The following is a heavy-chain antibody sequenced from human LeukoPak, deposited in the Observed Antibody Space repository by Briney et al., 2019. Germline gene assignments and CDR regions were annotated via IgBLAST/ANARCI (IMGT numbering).Heavy chain of an antibody. J-gene: IGHJ4*02. V-gene: IGHV1-69*05. CDR2: IIPIFGTA. D-gene: IGHD3-3*01. CDR1: GGTFSGYA. CDR3: VRARYYDFWSGYYPFDY. Sequence: SVKVSCKASGGTFSGYAISWVRQAPGQGLEWMGRIIPIFGTANYAQKFQGRVTITTDESTSTAYMELSSLRSEDTAVYYCVRARYYDFWSGYYPFDYWGQGTLVTVSS.